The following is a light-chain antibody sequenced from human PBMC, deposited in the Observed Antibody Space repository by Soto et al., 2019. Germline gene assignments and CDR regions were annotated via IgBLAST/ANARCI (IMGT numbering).Light chain of an antibody. Sequence: QSGLTQPPSASGTPGQRVTISCYGSTSNIANNPVSWYQQLPGTAPKILTYRNNQRSSGVPDRFSASKTGSSASLAISGLQSEDEADYYCASWDGSLNGVVFGGGTKVTVL. J-gene: IGLJ2*01. V-gene: IGLV1-44*01. CDR3: ASWDGSLNGVV. CDR1: TSNIANNP. CDR2: RNN.